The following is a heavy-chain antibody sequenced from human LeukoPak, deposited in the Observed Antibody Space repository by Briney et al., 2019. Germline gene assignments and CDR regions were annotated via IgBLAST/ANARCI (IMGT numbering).Heavy chain of an antibody. Sequence: SGGSLRLSCAASGFTFSSYSMNWVRQAPGKGLEWVSSISSTSSLIWSADSLKGRFTISRDNAKNSLYLQMDSLRAEDTAVYYCARYNSGWNDYWGQGTLVTVSS. CDR1: GFTFSSYS. CDR3: ARYNSGWNDY. V-gene: IGHV3-21*01. CDR2: ISSTSSLI. D-gene: IGHD6-19*01. J-gene: IGHJ4*02.